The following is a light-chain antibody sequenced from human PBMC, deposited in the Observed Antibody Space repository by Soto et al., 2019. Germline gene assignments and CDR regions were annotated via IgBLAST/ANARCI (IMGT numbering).Light chain of an antibody. V-gene: IGKV3-11*01. Sequence: EIGLTQSPATLSLAPGERATLSCRSSQSVSSYLALYQQKPGQAPRLLIHDASHRATGIPVRFSGSGSGTDFTLTISSLEPEDFAVYYCQQRRNWPLTFGGGTKVEIK. CDR2: DAS. J-gene: IGKJ4*02. CDR1: QSVSSY. CDR3: QQRRNWPLT.